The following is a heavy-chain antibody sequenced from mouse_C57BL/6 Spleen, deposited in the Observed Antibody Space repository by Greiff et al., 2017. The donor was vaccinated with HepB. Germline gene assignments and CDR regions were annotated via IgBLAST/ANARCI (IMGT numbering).Heavy chain of an antibody. Sequence: EVQLQQSGPELVKPGASVKISCKASGYTFTDYYMNWVKQSHGKSLEWIGDINPNNGGTSYNQKFKGKATMTADTSSNTAYLQLSSLTSEDTAVYYCTTWDGSSPAYWGQGTLVTVSA. V-gene: IGHV1-26*01. D-gene: IGHD1-1*01. J-gene: IGHJ3*01. CDR3: TTWDGSSPAY. CDR1: GYTFTDYY. CDR2: INPNNGGT.